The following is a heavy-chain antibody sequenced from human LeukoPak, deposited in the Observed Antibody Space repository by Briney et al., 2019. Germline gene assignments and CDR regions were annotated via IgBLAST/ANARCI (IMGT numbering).Heavy chain of an antibody. Sequence: PSETLSLTCTVSGGSISSYYWSWIRQPPGKGLEWIGYIYYSGSTNYNPSLKSRVTISVDTSKNQFSLKLSSVTAADTAVYYCARRVSYGSAPFDYWGQGTLVTVSS. J-gene: IGHJ4*02. CDR3: ARRVSYGSAPFDY. D-gene: IGHD5-18*01. V-gene: IGHV4-59*08. CDR1: GGSISSYY. CDR2: IYYSGST.